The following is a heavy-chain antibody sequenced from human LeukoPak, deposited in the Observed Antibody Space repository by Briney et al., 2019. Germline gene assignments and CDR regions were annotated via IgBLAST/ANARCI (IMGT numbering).Heavy chain of an antibody. CDR3: ARTLPEILIVVVPAAIPGAFDI. V-gene: IGHV3-53*01. CDR2: IYSGGST. Sequence: PGGSLRLSCAASGFTVSSNYMSWVRQAPGKGLEWVSVIYSGGSTYYADSVKGRFTISRDNSKNTLYLQMNSLRAEDTAVYYCARTLPEILIVVVPAAIPGAFDIWGQGTMVTVSS. D-gene: IGHD2-2*01. J-gene: IGHJ3*02. CDR1: GFTVSSNY.